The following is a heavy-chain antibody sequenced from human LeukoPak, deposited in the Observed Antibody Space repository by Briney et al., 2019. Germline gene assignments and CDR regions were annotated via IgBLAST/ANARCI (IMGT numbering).Heavy chain of an antibody. D-gene: IGHD3-22*01. CDR1: GYTFTSYG. V-gene: IGHV1-18*01. CDR2: ISAYNGNT. Sequence: ASVTVSCKASGYTFTSYGISWVRQAPGQGLEWMGWISAYNGNTNYAQKLQGRVTMTTDTSTSTAYMELRRLRSDDTAVYYCARIRSSGYYRYAFDIWGQGTMVTVSS. CDR3: ARIRSSGYYRYAFDI. J-gene: IGHJ3*02.